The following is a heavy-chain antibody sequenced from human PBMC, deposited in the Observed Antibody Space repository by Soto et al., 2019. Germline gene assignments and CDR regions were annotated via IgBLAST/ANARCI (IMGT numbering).Heavy chain of an antibody. CDR2: IYHSGST. CDR1: GGSISSSNW. V-gene: IGHV4-4*02. J-gene: IGHJ6*02. CDR3: ARDKLELLPGHYYYYGMDV. D-gene: IGHD1-7*01. Sequence: KPSETLSLTCAVSGGSISSSNWWSWVRQPPGKGLEWIGEIYHSGSTNYNPSLKSRVTISVDKSKNQFSLKLSSVTAADTAVYYCARDKLELLPGHYYYYGMDVWGQGTTVTVSS.